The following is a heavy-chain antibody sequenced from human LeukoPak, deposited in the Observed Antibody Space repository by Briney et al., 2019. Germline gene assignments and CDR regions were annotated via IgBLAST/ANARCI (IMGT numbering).Heavy chain of an antibody. J-gene: IGHJ4*02. D-gene: IGHD1-7*01. CDR1: GCTFTSYY. CDR3: ARSDPAKLQFDY. Sequence: ASVKVSFKASGCTFTSYYMHWVRQAPGQGLEWMGIINPSGGSTSYAQKFQGKVTMTRDTSTSTVYMELSSLRSEDTAVYYCARSDPAKLQFDYWGQGTLVTVSS. V-gene: IGHV1-46*03. CDR2: INPSGGST.